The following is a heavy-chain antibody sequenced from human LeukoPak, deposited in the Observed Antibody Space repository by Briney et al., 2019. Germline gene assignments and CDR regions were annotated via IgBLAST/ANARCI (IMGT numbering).Heavy chain of an antibody. V-gene: IGHV3-74*03. CDR2: INSDGRNI. Sequence: GGTLRLSCADSGFSFSDYWMHWVRQAPGKGLVWVSRINSDGRNIAYADSVKGRFTISRDNAKNTLYLEMNSLTIEDTAVYYCARAISWNGAQGHMDVWGKGTTVTVS. D-gene: IGHD1-1*01. CDR1: GFSFSDYW. CDR3: ARAISWNGAQGHMDV. J-gene: IGHJ6*03.